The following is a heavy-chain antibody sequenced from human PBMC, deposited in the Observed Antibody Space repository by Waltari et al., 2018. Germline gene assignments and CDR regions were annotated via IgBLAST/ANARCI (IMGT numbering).Heavy chain of an antibody. Sequence: QVQLQESGPGLVKPSETLSLTCTVSGVPISNYYWNWIRQSPGKGLEWIGYIYYTGRTSYNPSLKSRVTISLDTSKNQISLKLMSVTAADTAMYYCARHEASPLDPWGQGTLVTVSS. V-gene: IGHV4-59*08. CDR3: ARHEASPLDP. CDR1: GVPISNYY. J-gene: IGHJ5*02. CDR2: IYYTGRT.